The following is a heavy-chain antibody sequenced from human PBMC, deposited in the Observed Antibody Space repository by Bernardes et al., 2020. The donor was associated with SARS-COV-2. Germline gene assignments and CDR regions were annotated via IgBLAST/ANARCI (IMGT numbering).Heavy chain of an antibody. D-gene: IGHD3-3*01. CDR2: IYYSGST. J-gene: IGHJ4*02. CDR1: GGSISSGGYY. CDR3: ARADTFFGVVNAFNY. Sequence: SETLSLTCTVSGGSISSGGYYWSWLRQHPGKGLEWIGYIYYSGSTYYNPSLKSRVTISVDTSKNQFSLKLSSVTAADTAVYYCARADTFFGVVNAFNYWGQGTLVTVSS. V-gene: IGHV4-31*03.